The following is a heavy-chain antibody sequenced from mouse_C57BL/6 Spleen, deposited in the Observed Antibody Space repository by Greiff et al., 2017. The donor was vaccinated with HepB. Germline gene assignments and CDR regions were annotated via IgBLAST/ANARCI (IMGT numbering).Heavy chain of an antibody. CDR3: AREGDYDLIAY. D-gene: IGHD2-4*01. V-gene: IGHV1-52*01. CDR1: GYTFTSYW. J-gene: IGHJ3*01. Sequence: VQLQQPGAELVRPGSSVKLSCKASGYTFTSYWMHWVKQRPIQGLEWIGNIDPSDSETHYNQKFKDKATLTVDKSSSTAYMQLSSLTSEDSAVYYCAREGDYDLIAYWGQGTLVTVSA. CDR2: IDPSDSET.